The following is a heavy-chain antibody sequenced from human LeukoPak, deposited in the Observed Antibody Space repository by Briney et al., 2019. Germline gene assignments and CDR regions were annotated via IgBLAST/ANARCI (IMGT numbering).Heavy chain of an antibody. CDR1: GGSSSSSRYC. J-gene: IGHJ5*02. D-gene: IGHD2-2*01. CDR2: IYYSGST. CDR3: ARHPYQLLWLSWFDP. V-gene: IGHV4-39*01. Sequence: SETLSLTCTVSGGSSSSSRYCWGWIRQPPGKGLEWIGSIYYSGSTYYNPSLKSRVTISVDTSKNQFSLKLSSVTAADTAVYYCARHPYQLLWLSWFDPWGQGTLVTVSS.